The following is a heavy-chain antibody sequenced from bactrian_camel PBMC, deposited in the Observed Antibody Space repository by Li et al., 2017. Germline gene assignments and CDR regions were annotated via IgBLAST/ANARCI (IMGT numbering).Heavy chain of an antibody. Sequence: DVQLVESGGGSVQAGGSLRLSCQASGNAYASNCMGWFRQAPGKEREAVSVIYMGEGNAYYADSVKGRFTISRYNANNTVYLQMNRLNPEDTAMYYCAAKRLCDRFYPRRASVPPSDFGYWGQGTQVTVS. V-gene: IGHV3S66*01. J-gene: IGHJ6*01. D-gene: IGHD4*01. CDR3: AAKRLCDRFYPRRASVPPSDFGY. CDR2: IYMGEGNA. CDR1: GNAYASNC.